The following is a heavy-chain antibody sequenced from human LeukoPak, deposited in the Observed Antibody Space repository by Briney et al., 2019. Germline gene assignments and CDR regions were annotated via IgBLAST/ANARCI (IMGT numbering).Heavy chain of an antibody. CDR1: GFTFSSYS. D-gene: IGHD6-19*01. V-gene: IGHV3-48*04. J-gene: IGHJ4*02. CDR2: ISSSGSTI. Sequence: PGGSLRLSCAASGFTFSSYSMNWVRQAPGKGLEWVSYISSSGSTIYYADSVKGRFTISRDNAKNSLYLQMNSLRAEDTAVYYCAKDSSGWQTDYDYWGQGTLVTVSS. CDR3: AKDSSGWQTDYDY.